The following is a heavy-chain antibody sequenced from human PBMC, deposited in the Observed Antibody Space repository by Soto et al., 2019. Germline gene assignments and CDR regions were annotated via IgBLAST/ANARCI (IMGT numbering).Heavy chain of an antibody. V-gene: IGHV4-31*01. J-gene: IGHJ3*02. D-gene: IGHD5-18*01. Sequence: SETLSLTCTVSGGSISSGGYYWSWIRQHPGKGMEWIGYFFFIGSTYYNPSLKSLFTISVDTFKNRFSLKLSSVTAADTAVYYCARRVDTAMVTFAFDIWGQGTMVTVSS. CDR1: GGSISSGGYY. CDR2: FFFIGST. CDR3: ARRVDTAMVTFAFDI.